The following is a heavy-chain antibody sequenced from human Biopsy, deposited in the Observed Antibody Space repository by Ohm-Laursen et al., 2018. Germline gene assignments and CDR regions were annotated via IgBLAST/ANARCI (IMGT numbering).Heavy chain of an antibody. V-gene: IGHV1-8*01. Sequence: GASVKVSCKASGYSFSTYDVNWVRQARGQGLEWMGWMIPSSGKTGYAQRFQRRVTLTMNTSISTAYMELSGLRSEDTAVYFCARGYSRRVSIFEASIYWFDTWGQGTLVTVSS. CDR2: MIPSSGKT. D-gene: IGHD6-6*01. CDR3: ARGYSRRVSIFEASIYWFDT. CDR1: GYSFSTYD. J-gene: IGHJ5*02.